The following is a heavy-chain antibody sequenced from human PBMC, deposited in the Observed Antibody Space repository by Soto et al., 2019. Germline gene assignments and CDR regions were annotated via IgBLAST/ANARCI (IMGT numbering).Heavy chain of an antibody. CDR1: GYTFTSYD. Sequence: ASVKVSCKASGYTFTSYDINWVRQATGQGPEWMGWMSPNTGTIVYAQKFQGRVTMTRNTSTSTAYMTLSSLRSEDTAVYYCARDRPGIKTYEAFAIWRHGTKVSVS. V-gene: IGHV1-8*01. J-gene: IGHJ3*02. D-gene: IGHD1-20*01. CDR3: ARDRPGIKTYEAFAI. CDR2: MSPNTGTI.